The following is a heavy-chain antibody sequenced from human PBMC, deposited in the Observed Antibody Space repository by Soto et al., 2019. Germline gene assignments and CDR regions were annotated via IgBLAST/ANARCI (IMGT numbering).Heavy chain of an antibody. CDR1: GFTFISYS. CDR3: ARVGVLDTSFGVVIILTRPDYYYMDV. CDR2: ITSSSSTI. V-gene: IGHV3-48*01. J-gene: IGHJ6*03. D-gene: IGHD3-3*01. Sequence: PGGSLRLSCAASGFTFISYSLNWVRQAPGKGLEWVSYITSSSSTIYYADSVKGRFTISRDNAKNSLYLQMNSLRAEDTAVYYCARVGVLDTSFGVVIILTRPDYYYMDVWGKGTTVTVSS.